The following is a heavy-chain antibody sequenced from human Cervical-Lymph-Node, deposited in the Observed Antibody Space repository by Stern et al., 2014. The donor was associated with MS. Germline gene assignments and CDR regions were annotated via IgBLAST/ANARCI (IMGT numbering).Heavy chain of an antibody. V-gene: IGHV3-53*01. CDR3: AREADSGSFSFFDY. CDR1: GFAVSSNS. CDR2: IHSGGNT. D-gene: IGHD1-26*01. Sequence: VQLVESGGGLIQPGGSLRLSCAASGFAVSSNSMSWVRQAPGKGLEWVSVIHSGGNTNAADSVKGRFTISGDNSKNTVYLQMNSVRAEDTAVYYCAREADSGSFSFFDYWGQGTLVTVSS. J-gene: IGHJ4*02.